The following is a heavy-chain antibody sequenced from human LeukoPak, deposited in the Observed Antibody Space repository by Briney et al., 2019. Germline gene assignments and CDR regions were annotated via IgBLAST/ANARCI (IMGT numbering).Heavy chain of an antibody. Sequence: SVKVSCKASGGTFSSYAISWVRQAPGQGLEWMGGIIPIFGTANYAQKFQGRVTITAGESTSTAYMELSSLRSEDTAVYYCARVGYGDRSHAFDIWGQGTMVTVSS. CDR2: IIPIFGTA. CDR3: ARVGYGDRSHAFDI. J-gene: IGHJ3*02. CDR1: GGTFSSYA. D-gene: IGHD4-17*01. V-gene: IGHV1-69*13.